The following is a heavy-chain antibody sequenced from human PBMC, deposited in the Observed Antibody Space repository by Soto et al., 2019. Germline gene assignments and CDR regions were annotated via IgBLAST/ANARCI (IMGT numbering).Heavy chain of an antibody. CDR3: ARDSYCSGGSCYRGYFDY. CDR1: GYTFTSYG. Sequence: QVQLVQSGAEVKKPGASVKVPCKASGYTFTSYGISWVRQAPGQGLEWMGWISAYNGNTNYAQKLQGRVTMTTDTSTSTAYMELRSLRSDDTAVYYCARDSYCSGGSCYRGYFDYWGQGTLVTVSS. D-gene: IGHD2-15*01. V-gene: IGHV1-18*01. J-gene: IGHJ4*02. CDR2: ISAYNGNT.